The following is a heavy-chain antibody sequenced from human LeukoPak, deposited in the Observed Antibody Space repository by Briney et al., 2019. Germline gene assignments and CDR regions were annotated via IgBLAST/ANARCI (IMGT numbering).Heavy chain of an antibody. CDR1: GFTFSSYS. Sequence: PGGSLRLSCAASGFTFSSYSMNWVRQAPGKGLEWVSSISSSSSYIYYADSVKGRFTISRDNAENSLYLQMNSLRAEDTAVYYCARGGIVAATSFDYWGQGTLVTVSS. D-gene: IGHD6-13*01. V-gene: IGHV3-21*01. CDR2: ISSSSSYI. CDR3: ARGGIVAATSFDY. J-gene: IGHJ4*02.